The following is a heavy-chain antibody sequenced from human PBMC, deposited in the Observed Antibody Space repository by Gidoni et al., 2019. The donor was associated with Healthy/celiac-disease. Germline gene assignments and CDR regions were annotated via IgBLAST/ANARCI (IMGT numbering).Heavy chain of an antibody. CDR3: AKDEGVYDSSGNYFDY. Sequence: QVQLVESGGGVVQPGRSLRLSCAASGFTFRSYGMHWVRQAPGKGLEWVAVISYDGSNKYYADSVKGRFTISRDNSKNTLYLQMNSLRAEDTAVYYCAKDEGVYDSSGNYFDYWGQGTLVTVSS. CDR1: GFTFRSYG. J-gene: IGHJ4*02. D-gene: IGHD3-22*01. V-gene: IGHV3-30*18. CDR2: ISYDGSNK.